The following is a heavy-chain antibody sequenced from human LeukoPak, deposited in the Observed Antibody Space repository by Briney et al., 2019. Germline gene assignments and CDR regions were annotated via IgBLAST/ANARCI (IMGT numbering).Heavy chain of an antibody. J-gene: IGHJ5*02. Sequence: SETLSLTCTVSGGSISGYYWSWIRQLAGKGLEWIGRIYTSGSTNYNPSLKSRVTMSVDTSKNQFSLKLSSVAAADTAVYYCARDVPMVRLQRGTHNWFDPWGQGTLVTVSS. D-gene: IGHD3-10*01. CDR3: ARDVPMVRLQRGTHNWFDP. CDR1: GGSISGYY. V-gene: IGHV4-4*07. CDR2: IYTSGST.